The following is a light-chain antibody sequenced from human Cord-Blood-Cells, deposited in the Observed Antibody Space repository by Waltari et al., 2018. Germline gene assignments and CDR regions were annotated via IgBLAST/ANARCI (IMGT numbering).Light chain of an antibody. CDR1: QSVSSSY. V-gene: IGKV3-20*01. CDR3: QQYGSSYT. Sequence: EIVFTQSPGTLSLSPGERATLSCRASQSVSSSYLAWYQQKPGQAPRLLIDGASSRATGTPDRFSGSGSGTDFTLTISRLEPEDFAVYYCQQYGSSYTFGQGTKLEIK. CDR2: GAS. J-gene: IGKJ2*01.